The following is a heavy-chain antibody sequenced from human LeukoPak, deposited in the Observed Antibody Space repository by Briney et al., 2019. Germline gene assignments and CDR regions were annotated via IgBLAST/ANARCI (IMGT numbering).Heavy chain of an antibody. CDR2: INPNSGGT. D-gene: IGHD4-17*01. Sequence: GSVKVSCKASGYTFTGYYMHWVRQAPGQGLEWMGWINPNSGGTNYAQKLQGRVTMTTDTSTSTAYMELRSLRSDDTAVYYCARDLGYGDYGPWVDYWGQGTLVTVSS. V-gene: IGHV1-2*02. CDR1: GYTFTGYY. CDR3: ARDLGYGDYGPWVDY. J-gene: IGHJ4*02.